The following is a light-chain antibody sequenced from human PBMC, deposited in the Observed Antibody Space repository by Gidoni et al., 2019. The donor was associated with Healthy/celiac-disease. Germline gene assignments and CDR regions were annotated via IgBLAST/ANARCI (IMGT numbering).Light chain of an antibody. CDR2: YVS. CDR1: SSDVGGYNY. J-gene: IGLJ1*01. V-gene: IGLV2-14*01. CDR3: SSYTSSSTLV. Sequence: QSALTQPASVSGSPGQSITISCTGTSSDVGGYNYVTWYQQHPGKAPKLMIYYVSNRPSGVSNRFSGSKSGNTASLTISGLQAEDEADYYCSSYTSSSTLVFGTGTKVTVL.